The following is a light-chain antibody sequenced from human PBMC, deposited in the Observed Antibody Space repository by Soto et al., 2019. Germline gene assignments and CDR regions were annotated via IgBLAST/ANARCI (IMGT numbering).Light chain of an antibody. Sequence: DIQMTHSPSSLSASVLYIVTITCRSSQSISNYLNWYQQKPGKAPKLLIYAASSLQSGVPSRFSGSGSGTDFTLTISSLQPEDFATYYCQQSYSTPPINFGQGTRLEIK. V-gene: IGKV1-39*01. CDR3: QQSYSTPPIN. CDR1: QSISNY. CDR2: AAS. J-gene: IGKJ5*01.